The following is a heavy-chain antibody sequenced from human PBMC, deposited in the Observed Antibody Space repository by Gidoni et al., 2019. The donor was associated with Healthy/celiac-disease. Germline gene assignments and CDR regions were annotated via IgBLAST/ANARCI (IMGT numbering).Heavy chain of an antibody. CDR3: AREAAAGRGGFDY. V-gene: IGHV3-13*01. J-gene: IGHJ4*02. D-gene: IGHD6-13*01. Sequence: YYPGSVKGRFTISRENAKNSLYLQMNSLRAGDTAVYYCAREAAAGRGGFDYWGQGTLVTVSS.